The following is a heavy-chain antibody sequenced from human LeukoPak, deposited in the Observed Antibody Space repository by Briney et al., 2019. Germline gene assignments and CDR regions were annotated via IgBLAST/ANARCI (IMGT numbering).Heavy chain of an antibody. CDR3: ARTVNIFYDSSGYFDY. V-gene: IGHV4-30-2*01. J-gene: IGHJ4*02. CDR1: GGSISSGGYS. Sequence: SETLSLTCAVSGGSISSGGYSWSWIRQPPGKGLEWIGYIYHSGSTYYNPSPKGRVTISVDRSKNQFSLKLSSVTAADTAVYYCARTVNIFYDSSGYFDYWGQGTLVTVSS. D-gene: IGHD3-22*01. CDR2: IYHSGST.